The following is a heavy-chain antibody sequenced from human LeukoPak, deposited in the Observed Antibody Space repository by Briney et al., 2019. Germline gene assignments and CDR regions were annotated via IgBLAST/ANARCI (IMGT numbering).Heavy chain of an antibody. J-gene: IGHJ6*02. Sequence: GGSLRLSCAASGFTFSSYEMNWVRQAPGRGLEWVSYISSSGSTIYYADSVKGRFTISRDNAKNSLYLQMNSLRAEDTAVYYCARDLPTSGGPGMDVWGQGTTATVSS. CDR3: ARDLPTSGGPGMDV. D-gene: IGHD1-26*01. V-gene: IGHV3-48*03. CDR2: ISSSGSTI. CDR1: GFTFSSYE.